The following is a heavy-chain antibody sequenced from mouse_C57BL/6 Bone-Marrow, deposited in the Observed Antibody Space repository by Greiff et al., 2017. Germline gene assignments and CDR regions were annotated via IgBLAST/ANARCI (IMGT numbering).Heavy chain of an antibody. CDR1: GYAFSSYW. CDR2: IYPGDGDT. CDR3: ARRGYYGSRGWYFDV. J-gene: IGHJ1*03. V-gene: IGHV1-80*01. Sequence: QVQLKESGAELVKPGASVKISCKASGYAFSSYWMNWVKQRPGKGLEWIGQIYPGDGDTNYNGKFKGKATLTADKSSSTAYMQLSSLTSEDSAVYFCARRGYYGSRGWYFDVWGTGTTVTVSS. D-gene: IGHD1-1*01.